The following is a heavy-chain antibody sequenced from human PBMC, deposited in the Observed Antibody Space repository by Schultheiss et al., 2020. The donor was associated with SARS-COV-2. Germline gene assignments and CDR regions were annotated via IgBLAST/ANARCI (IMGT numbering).Heavy chain of an antibody. D-gene: IGHD2-15*01. J-gene: IGHJ3*02. CDR2: ISSSGNTI. Sequence: GGSLRLSCAVSGGSISSSNWWSWVRQPPGKGLEWVSYISSSGNTIYYADSVKGRFTISRDNAKNSLYLQMNSLRAEDTAVYYCASRYCSGGSCRLYAFDIWGQGTMVTVSS. CDR3: ASRYCSGGSCRLYAFDI. V-gene: IGHV3-48*04. CDR1: GGSISSSNW.